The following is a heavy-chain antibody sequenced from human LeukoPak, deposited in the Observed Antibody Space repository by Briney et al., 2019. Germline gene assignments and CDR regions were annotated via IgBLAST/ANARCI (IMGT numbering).Heavy chain of an antibody. CDR3: AREWWQAPRYSWFDP. Sequence: SETLSLTCTVSGGSISSYYWSWIRQPPGKGLEWIGYIYYSGSTNYNPSLKSRVTISVDTSKNQFSLKLSSVTAADTAVYYCAREWWQAPRYSWFDPWGQGTLVTVSS. CDR1: GGSISSYY. D-gene: IGHD2-15*01. J-gene: IGHJ5*02. V-gene: IGHV4-59*01. CDR2: IYYSGST.